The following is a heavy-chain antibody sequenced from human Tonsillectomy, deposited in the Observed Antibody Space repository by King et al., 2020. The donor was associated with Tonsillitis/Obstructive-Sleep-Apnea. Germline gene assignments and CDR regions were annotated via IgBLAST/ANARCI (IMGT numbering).Heavy chain of an antibody. J-gene: IGHJ4*02. CDR2: IYCSGST. Sequence: VQLQESGPGLVKPSQTLSLTCTVSGGSISSGGYYWSWIRQHPVKGLEWIGYIYCSGSTYYNPSLKIRVTIPVDTSKNQFSLKLSSVTAADTAVYYCARVQSPYYYDSSGYPLFDYWGQGTLVTVSS. CDR3: ARVQSPYYYDSSGYPLFDY. D-gene: IGHD3-22*01. V-gene: IGHV4-31*03. CDR1: GGSISSGGYY.